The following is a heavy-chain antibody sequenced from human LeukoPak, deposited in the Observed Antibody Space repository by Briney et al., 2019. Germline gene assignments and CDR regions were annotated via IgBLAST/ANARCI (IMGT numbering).Heavy chain of an antibody. CDR3: ARESIYSSSGRHPPSGYFQH. V-gene: IGHV3-53*01. J-gene: IGHJ1*01. CDR1: GFTVSSNY. CDR2: IYSGGST. Sequence: GGSLRLSCAASGFTVSSNYMSWVRQAPGKGLEWVSVIYSGGSTYYADSVKGRFTISRDNSKNTLYLQMNSLRAEDTAVYYCARESIYSSSGRHPPSGYFQHWGQGTLVTVSS. D-gene: IGHD6-19*01.